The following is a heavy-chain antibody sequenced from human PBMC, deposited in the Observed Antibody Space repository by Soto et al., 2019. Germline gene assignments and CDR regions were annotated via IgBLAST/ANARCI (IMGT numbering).Heavy chain of an antibody. V-gene: IGHV4-31*03. D-gene: IGHD2-2*02. J-gene: IGHJ4*02. Sequence: PSETLSLTCTVSGGSITTGGSYWSWIRQHPRKGLGWIGNNYNSGNTYYTPSLKSRLTISVDTSNNHFSLLVDSVTAADTAVYYCARARFQVLYGKPYFDSWGQGTLVTVAS. CDR1: GGSITTGGSY. CDR3: ARARFQVLYGKPYFDS. CDR2: NYNSGNT.